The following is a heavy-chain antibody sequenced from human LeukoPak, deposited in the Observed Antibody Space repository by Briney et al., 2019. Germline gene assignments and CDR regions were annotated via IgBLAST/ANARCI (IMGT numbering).Heavy chain of an antibody. CDR2: ISYDGSNK. Sequence: TGGSLRLSCAASGFTFSSYAMHWVRQAPGKGLEWVAVISYDGSNKYYADSVKGRFTISRDNSKNTLYLQMISLRAEDTAVYYCARDYSSVGYYYYYGMDVWGQGTTVTVSS. CDR3: ARDYSSVGYYYYYGMDV. V-gene: IGHV3-30-3*01. D-gene: IGHD6-19*01. J-gene: IGHJ6*02. CDR1: GFTFSSYA.